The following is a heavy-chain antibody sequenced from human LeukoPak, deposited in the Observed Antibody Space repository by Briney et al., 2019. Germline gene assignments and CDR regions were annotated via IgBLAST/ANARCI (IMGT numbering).Heavy chain of an antibody. J-gene: IGHJ5*02. CDR3: ARAVGSSESNWFYT. V-gene: IGHV4-61*02. CDR2: IYTSGST. Sequence: PSETLSLTCTVCGGSISSGSYYWRWIRRPAGKGVERIGRIYTSGSTHYNPYLKSRITISVDTSKYQFSLNLNSAPAADTALYYCARAVGSSESNWFYTWGQGTLATLSS. CDR1: GGSISSGSYY. D-gene: IGHD6-19*01.